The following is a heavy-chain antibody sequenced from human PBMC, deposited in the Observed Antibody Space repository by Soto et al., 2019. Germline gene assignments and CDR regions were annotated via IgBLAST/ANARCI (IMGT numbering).Heavy chain of an antibody. CDR3: ARVVDFGVVIIESAGMDV. Sequence: GASVKVSCKASGYTFTSYDINWVRQATGQGLEWMGWMNPNSGNTGYAQKFQGRVTMTRNTSISTAYMELSSLRPEDTAVYYCARVVDFGVVIIESAGMDVWGQGTTVTVSS. V-gene: IGHV1-8*01. CDR1: GYTFTSYD. J-gene: IGHJ6*02. CDR2: MNPNSGNT. D-gene: IGHD3-3*01.